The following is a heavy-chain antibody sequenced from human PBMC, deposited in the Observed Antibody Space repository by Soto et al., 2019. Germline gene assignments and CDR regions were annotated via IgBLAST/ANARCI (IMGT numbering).Heavy chain of an antibody. Sequence: KSSETLSLTCAVYGGSFSGYYWSWIRQPPGKGLEWIGEINHSGSTNYNPSLKSRVTISVDTSKNQFSLKLSSVTAADTAVYYCARGSSSKKYGMDVWGQGTTVTVSS. CDR1: GGSFSGYY. CDR2: INHSGST. D-gene: IGHD6-6*01. J-gene: IGHJ6*02. CDR3: ARGSSSKKYGMDV. V-gene: IGHV4-34*01.